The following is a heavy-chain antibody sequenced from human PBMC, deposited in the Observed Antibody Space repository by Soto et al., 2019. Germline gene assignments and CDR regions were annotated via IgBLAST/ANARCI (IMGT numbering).Heavy chain of an antibody. V-gene: IGHV5-51*01. J-gene: IGHJ4*01. CDR3: ARRVGSCRLQYLFDY. CDR2: IYPGDSDT. CDR1: GYGFTTHW. D-gene: IGHD3-10*01. Sequence: PGASLKISCKGAGYGFTTHWIGWVRQMPGKGQEWLGIIYPGDSDTRYSPSFQGQVTISADKSISTAYLQWSSLKASDTAMYYCARRVGSCRLQYLFDYWGQGTLVTVSS.